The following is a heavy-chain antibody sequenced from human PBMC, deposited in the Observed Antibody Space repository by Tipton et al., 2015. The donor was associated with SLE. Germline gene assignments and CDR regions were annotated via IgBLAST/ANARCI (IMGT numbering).Heavy chain of an antibody. Sequence: TLSLTCAVYGGSFSSGGYYWSWLRRLPGKGLEWIGYIYYSGSTFYNPSLKSRVSISVDRSNNQFSLKLNSVTAADTAVYYCARVKNYDFWSGWAAFDIWGQGTMVTVSS. D-gene: IGHD3-3*01. V-gene: IGHV4-31*11. CDR3: ARVKNYDFWSGWAAFDI. CDR2: IYYSGST. J-gene: IGHJ3*02. CDR1: GGSFSSGGYY.